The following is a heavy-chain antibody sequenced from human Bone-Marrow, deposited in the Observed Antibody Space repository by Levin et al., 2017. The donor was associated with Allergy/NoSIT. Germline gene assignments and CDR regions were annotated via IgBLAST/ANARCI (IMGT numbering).Heavy chain of an antibody. Sequence: PGGSLRLSCTASGMTFSRYTMHWVRLAPGKGLEWVALISDYGSPTFYADSVRGRFTISRDDSRNTLYLQMNSLRPEDTAVYYCAREGPGGAPHDSWGQGTLVTVSS. J-gene: IGHJ4*02. CDR1: GMTFSRYT. CDR3: AREGPGGAPHDS. CDR2: ISDYGSPT. V-gene: IGHV3-30*04. D-gene: IGHD3-16*01.